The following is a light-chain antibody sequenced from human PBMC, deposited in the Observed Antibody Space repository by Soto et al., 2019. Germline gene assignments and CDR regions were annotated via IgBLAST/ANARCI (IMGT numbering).Light chain of an antibody. J-gene: IGLJ3*02. CDR3: NSYTRSSTLE. CDR1: SSDVGGYNY. V-gene: IGLV2-14*01. Sequence: QPVLTQPASVSGSPGQSITISCTGTSSDVGGYNYVSWYQQHPGKAPKLMIYDVNNRPSGVSNRFSGSKSGNTASLTISGLQAEDEADYYCNSYTRSSTLEFGGGTKLTVL. CDR2: DVN.